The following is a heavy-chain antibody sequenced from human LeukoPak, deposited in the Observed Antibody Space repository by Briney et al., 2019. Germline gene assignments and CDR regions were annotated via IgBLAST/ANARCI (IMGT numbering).Heavy chain of an antibody. CDR2: ISSSSSTI. CDR3: AKSRGSGSYFNSFG. CDR1: GFTFSSYS. D-gene: IGHD3-10*01. J-gene: IGHJ4*02. V-gene: IGHV3-48*01. Sequence: GGSLRLSCAASGFTFSSYSMTWVRQAPGKGLEWVSYISSSSSTIYYADSVKGRFTISRDNSKNTLYLQMNSLRAEDTAVYYCAKSRGSGSYFNSFGWGQGTLVTVSS.